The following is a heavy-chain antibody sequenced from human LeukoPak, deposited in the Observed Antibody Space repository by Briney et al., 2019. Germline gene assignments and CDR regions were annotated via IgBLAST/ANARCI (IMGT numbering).Heavy chain of an antibody. V-gene: IGHV3-48*04. J-gene: IGHJ6*03. CDR3: AREGGYCSSTSCYKSYYYYMDV. CDR2: ISSSSSTI. D-gene: IGHD2-2*02. Sequence: GGSLRLSCAASGFTFSSYSMNWVRQAPGKGLEWVSYISSSSSTIYYADSVKGRFTISRDNAKNSLYLQMNSLRAEDTAVYYCAREGGYCSSTSCYKSYYYYMDVWGKGTTVTVSS. CDR1: GFTFSSYS.